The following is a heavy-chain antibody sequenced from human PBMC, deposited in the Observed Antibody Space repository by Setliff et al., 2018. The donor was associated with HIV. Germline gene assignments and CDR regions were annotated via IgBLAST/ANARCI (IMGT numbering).Heavy chain of an antibody. Sequence: ASVKVSCKVSGYTLSEISMHWVRQAPGKGLEWMGGFDPEDGETIYAEKFQGRVTMTEDTATETAYMELSILRSEDTAVYYCATDAYHDFLTGSTPGAFDIWGQGTLVTVSS. CDR3: ATDAYHDFLTGSTPGAFDI. D-gene: IGHD3-9*01. J-gene: IGHJ3*02. V-gene: IGHV1-24*01. CDR1: GYTLSEIS. CDR2: FDPEDGET.